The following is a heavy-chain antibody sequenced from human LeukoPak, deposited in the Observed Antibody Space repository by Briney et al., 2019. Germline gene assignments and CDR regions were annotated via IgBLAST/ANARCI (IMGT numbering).Heavy chain of an antibody. CDR1: GFTFSSYW. CDR2: INSDGSST. CDR3: ASLMGDYYDSSGYPLDY. J-gene: IGHJ4*02. V-gene: IGHV3-74*01. Sequence: SGGSLRLSCAASGFTFSSYWMHWVRHAPGKGLVWVSRINSDGSSTSYADSVKGRFTISRDNAKNTLYLQMNGLRAEDTAVYYCASLMGDYYDSSGYPLDYWGQGTLVTVSS. D-gene: IGHD3-22*01.